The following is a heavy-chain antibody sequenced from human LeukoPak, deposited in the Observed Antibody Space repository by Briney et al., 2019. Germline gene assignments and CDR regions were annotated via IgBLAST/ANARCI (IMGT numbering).Heavy chain of an antibody. J-gene: IGHJ4*02. Sequence: PSETLSLTCTVSGGSISSYYWSWIRQPPGKGLEWIRYIYYSGSTNYNPSLKSRVTISVDTSKNQFSLKLSSVTAADTAVYYCARGLQLWVPHLDYWGQGTLVTVSS. CDR3: ARGLQLWVPHLDY. D-gene: IGHD5-18*01. V-gene: IGHV4-59*01. CDR2: IYYSGST. CDR1: GGSISSYY.